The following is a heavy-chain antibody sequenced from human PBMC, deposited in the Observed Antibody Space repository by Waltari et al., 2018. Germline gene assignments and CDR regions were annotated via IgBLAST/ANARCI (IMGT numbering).Heavy chain of an antibody. J-gene: IGHJ4*02. Sequence: QVQLVQSGAEVKKPGASVKVSCKTSGFTFTGYYVHWVRQAPGQGLEWMGLINPNSGGTNYAQKFQGRVTMTRDTSISTAYMELSRLRSDDTAVYYCTRDYQGGLWATPYWGQGTLGTVSS. CDR1: GFTFTGYY. CDR3: TRDYQGGLWATPY. CDR2: INPNSGGT. V-gene: IGHV1-2*02. D-gene: IGHD2-2*01.